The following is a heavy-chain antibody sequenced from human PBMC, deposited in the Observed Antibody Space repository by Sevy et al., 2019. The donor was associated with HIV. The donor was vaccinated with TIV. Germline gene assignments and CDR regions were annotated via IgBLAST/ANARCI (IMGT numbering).Heavy chain of an antibody. CDR3: ARGRVGDSSSWYGAFDV. Sequence: SETLSLTCAVSGGSINSGGYSWSWIRQPPGKGLEWIGYIFQSGATYYIPSLQSRVSISVDMSKNQFSLNLRSVTAADTAVYYCARGRVGDSSSWYGAFDVWGQGTMVPVSS. CDR2: IFQSGAT. J-gene: IGHJ3*01. V-gene: IGHV4-30-2*01. D-gene: IGHD6-13*01. CDR1: GGSINSGGYS.